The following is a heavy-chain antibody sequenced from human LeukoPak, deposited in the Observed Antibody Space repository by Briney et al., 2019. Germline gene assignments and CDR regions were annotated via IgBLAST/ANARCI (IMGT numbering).Heavy chain of an antibody. Sequence: GGSLRLSCAASGFTFNNYAMNWVRQAPGKGLEWVSSISGGGETTYYADSAKGRFTISRDNSQNTLYLQMNSLRAEDTAVYYCARDYADYVGYFFFDYWGQGTLVTVS. CDR1: GFTFNNYA. CDR2: ISGGGETT. D-gene: IGHD4-17*01. J-gene: IGHJ4*02. V-gene: IGHV3-23*01. CDR3: ARDYADYVGYFFFDY.